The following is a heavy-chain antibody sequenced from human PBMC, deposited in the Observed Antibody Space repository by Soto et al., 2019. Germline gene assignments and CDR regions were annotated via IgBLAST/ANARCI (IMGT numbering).Heavy chain of an antibody. D-gene: IGHD2-8*01. CDR1: GYSFTDYH. V-gene: IGHV1-2*04. J-gene: IGHJ6*02. CDR2: INPKSGGT. Sequence: ASVKVSCKASGYSFTDYHIHWVRQAPGQGLEWLGRINPKSGGTSTAQKFQGWVTMTTDTSISTASLELTRLTSDDTAIYYCARGDSTDCSNGVCSFFYNHDMDVWGQGTTVTVSS. CDR3: ARGDSTDCSNGVCSFFYNHDMDV.